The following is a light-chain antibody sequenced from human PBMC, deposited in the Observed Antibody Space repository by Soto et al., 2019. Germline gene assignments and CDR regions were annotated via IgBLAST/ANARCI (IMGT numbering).Light chain of an antibody. CDR2: EVR. V-gene: IGLV2-14*01. Sequence: QSVLTQPASVSGSPEQSHTISSTGTSPDVGSYNYVSWYQQHPAKATKLMIYEVRNRTSGVSDRFSGSKSGKTASLTIFGLQAEDEADYYCSSYTTSTTQVFGGGTKLTVL. J-gene: IGLJ2*01. CDR3: SSYTTSTTQV. CDR1: SPDVGSYNY.